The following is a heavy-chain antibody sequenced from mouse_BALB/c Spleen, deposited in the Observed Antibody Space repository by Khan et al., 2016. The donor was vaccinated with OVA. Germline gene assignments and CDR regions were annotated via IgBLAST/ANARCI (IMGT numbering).Heavy chain of an antibody. V-gene: IGHV3-8*02. D-gene: IGHD1-1*01. CDR1: GDSITSGF. Sequence: EVQLQESGPSLVKPSQTLSLTCSVTGDSITSGFWNWIRKFPGHKFEYMGYVTYSGNNYYYPSLKSRISITPDTSKSQYYLQLNSVTTEDTATYFCARSYGSWAMDYWGQGTSVTVSS. CDR3: ARSYGSWAMDY. J-gene: IGHJ4*01. CDR2: VTYSGNN.